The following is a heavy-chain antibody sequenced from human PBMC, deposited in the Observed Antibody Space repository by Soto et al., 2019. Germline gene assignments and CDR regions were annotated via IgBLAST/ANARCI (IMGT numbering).Heavy chain of an antibody. J-gene: IGHJ4*02. CDR1: GGSISSYY. CDR3: ARAGPQYSSRWFYFEY. D-gene: IGHD6-13*01. V-gene: IGHV4-59*01. Sequence: PSETLSLTCTVSGGSISSYYWSWIRQPPGKGLEWIGYIYYSGSTNYNPSLKSRVTISVDTSKNQFSLKLSSVTAADTAVYYCARAGPQYSSRWFYFEYWDQGTLVTVSS. CDR2: IYYSGST.